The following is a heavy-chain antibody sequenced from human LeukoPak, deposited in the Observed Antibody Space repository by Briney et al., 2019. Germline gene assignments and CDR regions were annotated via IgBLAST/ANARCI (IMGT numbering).Heavy chain of an antibody. CDR1: GYTFTSYD. CDR3: ARTSDGYNPIDY. J-gene: IGHJ4*02. CDR2: IIPILGIA. V-gene: IGHV1-69*04. Sequence: SVKVSCKASGYTFTSYDINWVRQATGQGLEWMGRIIPILGIANYAQKFQGRVTITADKSTSTAYMELSSLRSEDTAVYYCARTSDGYNPIDYWGQGTLVTVSS. D-gene: IGHD5-24*01.